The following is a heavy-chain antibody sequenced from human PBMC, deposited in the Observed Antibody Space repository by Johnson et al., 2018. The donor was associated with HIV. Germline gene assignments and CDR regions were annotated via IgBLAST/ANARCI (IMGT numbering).Heavy chain of an antibody. Sequence: VQLVESGGGLVQPGGSLRLSCAASIFTFKNAWMSWVRQAPGKGLEWVGRIKSKIDGGTTDYAAPVKGRFTISRDDSKNTLYLQMNSLKTEDTAVYYCTTTYSSSWYRRNAFDIWGQGTMVTVSS. J-gene: IGHJ3*02. CDR1: IFTFKNAW. D-gene: IGHD6-13*01. CDR2: IKSKIDGGTT. CDR3: TTTYSSSWYRRNAFDI. V-gene: IGHV3-15*01.